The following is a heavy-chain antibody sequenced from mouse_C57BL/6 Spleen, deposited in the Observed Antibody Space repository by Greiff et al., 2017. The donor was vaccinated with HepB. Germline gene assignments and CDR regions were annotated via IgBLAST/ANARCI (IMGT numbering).Heavy chain of an antibody. CDR3: ARCPYYGSSYWYFDV. V-gene: IGHV1-63*01. D-gene: IGHD1-1*01. Sequence: VQLQQSGAELVRPGTSVKMSCKASGYTFTNYWIGWAKQRPGHGLEWIGDIYPGGGYTNYNEKFKGKATLTADKSSSTAYMQFSSLTSEDSAIYYCARCPYYGSSYWYFDVWGTGTTVTVSS. CDR1: GYTFTNYW. CDR2: IYPGGGYT. J-gene: IGHJ1*03.